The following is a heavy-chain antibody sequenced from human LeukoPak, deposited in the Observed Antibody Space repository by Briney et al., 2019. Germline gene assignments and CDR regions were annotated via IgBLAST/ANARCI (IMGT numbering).Heavy chain of an antibody. J-gene: IGHJ4*02. Sequence: GGSLRLSCAASGFTFTGYEMNWVRQAPGKGLVWVSSISSTGSTMYYADSVKGRFTISRDNAKNSLYLQMNSLRAEDTSVYYCARAAYMVRGVIITPPFDYWGQGALVTVSS. CDR3: ARAAYMVRGVIITPPFDY. CDR2: ISSTGSTM. CDR1: GFTFTGYE. D-gene: IGHD3-10*01. V-gene: IGHV3-48*03.